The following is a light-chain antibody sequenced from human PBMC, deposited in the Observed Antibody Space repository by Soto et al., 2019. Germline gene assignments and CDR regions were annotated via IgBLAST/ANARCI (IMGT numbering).Light chain of an antibody. J-gene: IGLJ1*01. Sequence: QSALTQPASVSGSPGQSITISCTGTSSDVGGYNFVSWYQQHPGKAPKFLIYDVSNRPSGVSTRFSGSKSGNMASLTISGLQAEDEADYYCSSYTSSSTQVFGTGTKVTVL. CDR2: DVS. CDR1: SSDVGGYNF. CDR3: SSYTSSSTQV. V-gene: IGLV2-14*03.